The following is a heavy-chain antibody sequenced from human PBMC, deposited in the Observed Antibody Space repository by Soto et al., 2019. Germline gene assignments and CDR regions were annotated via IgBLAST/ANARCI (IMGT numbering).Heavy chain of an antibody. D-gene: IGHD3-16*01. V-gene: IGHV1-69*13. CDR1: GGTLSSYA. J-gene: IGHJ5*02. Sequence: SVKVSCKASGGTLSSYAISWVRQAPGQGLEWMGGIIPIFGTANYAQKFQGRVTITADESTSTAYMELSSLRSEDTAVYYCARVLAGFTGFDPWGQGTLVTVSS. CDR3: ARVLAGFTGFDP. CDR2: IIPIFGTA.